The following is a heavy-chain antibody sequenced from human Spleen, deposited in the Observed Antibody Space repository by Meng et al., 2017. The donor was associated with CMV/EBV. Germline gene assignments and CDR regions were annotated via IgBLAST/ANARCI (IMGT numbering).Heavy chain of an antibody. Sequence: GSPLKISCAPSGFSFSSYGMHWVRQAPGKGLEWVAFIRYDGSDKFYVDSVKGRFTISRDNSKNMLYLQMNSLRAEDTAVYYCARAIPHYDFWSDYYSFHFDYWGQGTLVTVSS. CDR3: ARAIPHYDFWSDYYSFHFDY. CDR2: IRYDGSDK. J-gene: IGHJ4*02. CDR1: GFSFSSYG. D-gene: IGHD3-3*01. V-gene: IGHV3-30*02.